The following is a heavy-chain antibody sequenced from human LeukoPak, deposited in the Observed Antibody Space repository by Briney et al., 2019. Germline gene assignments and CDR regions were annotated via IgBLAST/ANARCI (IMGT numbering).Heavy chain of an antibody. CDR2: IRSSGSTI. D-gene: IGHD3-10*01. CDR1: GFTFSSYE. J-gene: IGHJ6*04. Sequence: GGSLRLSCAASGFTFSSYEMNWVRQAPGKGLEWDSYIRSSGSTIYYAESVKRRFTISRDNAKNSLYLQMNSLRAEDTAVYYCAKLGITMVRGVWGKGNTVTISS. V-gene: IGHV3-48*03. CDR3: AKLGITMVRGV.